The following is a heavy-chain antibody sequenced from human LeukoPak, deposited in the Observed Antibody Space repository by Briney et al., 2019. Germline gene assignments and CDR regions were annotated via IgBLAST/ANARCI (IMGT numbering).Heavy chain of an antibody. D-gene: IGHD3-10*01. Sequence: PSETLSLTCAVYGGSFSGYYWSWIRQPQGKGLEWNGEINHSGSTNYNPSLKSRVTISVDTFKNQFSLKLSSVTAPDTAVYYCARGRGSGGAADKGWYFDLWGRGTLVTVSS. CDR1: GGSFSGYY. J-gene: IGHJ2*01. CDR2: INHSGST. CDR3: ARGRGSGGAADKGWYFDL. V-gene: IGHV4-34*01.